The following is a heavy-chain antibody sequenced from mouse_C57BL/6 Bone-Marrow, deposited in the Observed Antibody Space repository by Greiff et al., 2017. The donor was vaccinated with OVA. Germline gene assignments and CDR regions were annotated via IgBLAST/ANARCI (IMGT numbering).Heavy chain of an antibody. CDR2: IYPGGGYT. CDR3: ARIYDGYYLFAY. V-gene: IGHV1-63*01. Sequence: QVQLQQSGAELVRPGTSVKMSCKASGYTFTNYWIGWAKQTPGHGLEWIGDIYPGGGYTNYNEKFKGKATLTADKSSSTAYMQFSSLTSEDSAIYYCARIYDGYYLFAYWGQGTLVTVSA. D-gene: IGHD2-3*01. J-gene: IGHJ3*01. CDR1: GYTFTNYW.